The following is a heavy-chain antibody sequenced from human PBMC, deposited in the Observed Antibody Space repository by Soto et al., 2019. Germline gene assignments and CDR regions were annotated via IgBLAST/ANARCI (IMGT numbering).Heavy chain of an antibody. CDR2: VPSEGSKQ. CDR1: GFSFSEYA. CDR3: ARESEDLNSYFDY. D-gene: IGHD1-1*01. J-gene: IGHJ4*02. V-gene: IGHV3-30-3*01. Sequence: PGGSLRLSCAVSGFSFSEYAMHWVRQAPGKGLDWVAAVPSEGSKQYYADSVRGRFTISRDNSKNELYLQMDSLRPEDTAVYYCARESEDLNSYFDYWGQGTLVTVSS.